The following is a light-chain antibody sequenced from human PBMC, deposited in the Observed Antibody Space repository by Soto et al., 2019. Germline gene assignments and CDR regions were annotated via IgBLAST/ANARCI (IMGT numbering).Light chain of an antibody. CDR3: QQYRSWPRT. CDR2: GAS. V-gene: IGKV3-15*01. Sequence: EIVLTQSTATLSVSPGERVTLSCRASQSVDISLAWYQQKPGQAPRLLIYGASTRATDMPGTFSGRGSGTEFTLTITSLRPEDFGVYYCQQYRSWPRTFGQGSKVDIK. CDR1: QSVDIS. J-gene: IGKJ1*01.